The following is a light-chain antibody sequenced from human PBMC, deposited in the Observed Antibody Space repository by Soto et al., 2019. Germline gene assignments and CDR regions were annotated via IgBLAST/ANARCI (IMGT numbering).Light chain of an antibody. CDR1: QSIRTY. J-gene: IGKJ2*03. CDR2: TAS. Sequence: DIQVTQSPSSLSASVGDRVTITCRASQSIRTYLHWYQQRPGKPPKLLIHTASTLQSGVPSRFSGSGSGTDFTLPIISLQPEDFATYYCQQTSSTLDSFGQGTKLEIK. V-gene: IGKV1-39*01. CDR3: QQTSSTLDS.